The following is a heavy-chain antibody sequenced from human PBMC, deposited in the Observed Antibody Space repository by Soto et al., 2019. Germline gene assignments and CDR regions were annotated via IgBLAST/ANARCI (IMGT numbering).Heavy chain of an antibody. J-gene: IGHJ5*02. CDR2: IYYSGST. V-gene: IGHV4-39*01. CDR1: GGSISSSSYY. D-gene: IGHD2-2*01. Sequence: PSETLSLTCTVPGGSISSSSYYWGWIRQPPGKGLEWIGSIYYSGSTYYNTSLKSRVTISVDTSKNQFSLKLSSVTAADTAVYYCASVNIVVVPAAMRGWFDPWGQGTLVTVSS. CDR3: ASVNIVVVPAAMRGWFDP.